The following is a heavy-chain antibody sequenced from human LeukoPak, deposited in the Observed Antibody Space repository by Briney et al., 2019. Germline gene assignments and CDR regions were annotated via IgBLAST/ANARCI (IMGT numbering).Heavy chain of an antibody. V-gene: IGHV3-23*01. CDR2: IIGSSGST. Sequence: GGSLRLSCVASGFTLSGYDMMWVRQRPGKGLEWVSLIIGSSGSTFYADSVKGRFTISRDKSKNTLYLQMNSLRAEDTAVYYCAKGAYDYIEIAYFDYWGQGSLVTVSS. CDR3: AKGAYDYIEIAYFDY. J-gene: IGHJ4*02. D-gene: IGHD5-12*01. CDR1: GFTLSGYD.